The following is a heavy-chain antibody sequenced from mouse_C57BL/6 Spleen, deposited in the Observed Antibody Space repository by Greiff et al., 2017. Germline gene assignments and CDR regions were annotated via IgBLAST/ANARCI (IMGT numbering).Heavy chain of an antibody. CDR3: ADGKRWYFDV. D-gene: IGHD2-1*01. J-gene: IGHJ1*03. CDR2: INPNNGGT. Sequence: VQLQQSGPELVKPGASVKISCKASGYTFTDYYMNWVKQSHGKSLEWIGDINPNNGGTSYNQKFKGKATLTVDKSSSTAYMELRSLTSEDSAVYYCADGKRWYFDVWGTGTTVTVSS. V-gene: IGHV1-26*01. CDR1: GYTFTDYY.